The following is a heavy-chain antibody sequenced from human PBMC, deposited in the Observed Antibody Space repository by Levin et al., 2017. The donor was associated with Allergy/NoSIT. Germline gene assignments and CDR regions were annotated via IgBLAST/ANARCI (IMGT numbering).Heavy chain of an antibody. J-gene: IGHJ6*02. CDR3: ARDYYGSGSYYNAFRGDYGMDV. CDR2: IWYDGSNK. V-gene: IGHV3-33*01. D-gene: IGHD3-10*01. Sequence: GESLKISCAASGFTFSSYGMHWVRQAPGKGLEWVAVIWYDGSNKYYADSVKGRFTISRDNSKNTLYLQMNSLRAEDTAVYYCARDYYGSGSYYNAFRGDYGMDVWGQGTTVTVSS. CDR1: GFTFSSYG.